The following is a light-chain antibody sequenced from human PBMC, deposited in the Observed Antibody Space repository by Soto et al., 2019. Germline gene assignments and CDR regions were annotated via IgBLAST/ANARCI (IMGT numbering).Light chain of an antibody. CDR3: SSYAGSNGV. CDR1: SSDIGAYDY. V-gene: IGLV2-8*01. Sequence: QSALTQPASVSGSPGQSIAISCTGTSSDIGAYDYVSWYQQHPDKAPKLMIYEVSNRPSGVPDRFSGSKSGNTASLTVSGLQAEDEADYYCSSYAGSNGVFGTGTKVTVL. CDR2: EVS. J-gene: IGLJ1*01.